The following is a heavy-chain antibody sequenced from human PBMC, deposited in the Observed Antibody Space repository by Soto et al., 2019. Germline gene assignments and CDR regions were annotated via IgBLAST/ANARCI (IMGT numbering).Heavy chain of an antibody. V-gene: IGHV3-30*03. J-gene: IGHJ6*02. CDR3: ASCERFPRVGVDYYALDV. CDR1: GFTINRND. CDR2: MSFDGNHQ. Sequence: PGGSLRLSCAASGFTINRNDMYWVRQAPGKGLEWVAVMSFDGNHQHYADSVKGRFTISRDNSKNTLSLEMNSLRRDDTAVYYCASCERFPRVGVDYYALDVWGQGTRVTVSS. D-gene: IGHD1-26*01.